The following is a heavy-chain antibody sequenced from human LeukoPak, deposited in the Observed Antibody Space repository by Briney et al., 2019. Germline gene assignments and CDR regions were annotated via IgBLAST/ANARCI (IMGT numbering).Heavy chain of an antibody. CDR1: GFTFSSYW. J-gene: IGHJ6*02. Sequence: PGGSLRLSCAASGFTFSSYWMSWVRQAPGKGLEWVANIKQDGSEKYYVDSVKGRFTISRGNAKNTLYLQMNSLRAEDTAVYYCARTYNYDSSGYYLPYYYYGMDVWGQGTTVTVSS. CDR2: IKQDGSEK. D-gene: IGHD3-22*01. V-gene: IGHV3-7*03. CDR3: ARTYNYDSSGYYLPYYYYGMDV.